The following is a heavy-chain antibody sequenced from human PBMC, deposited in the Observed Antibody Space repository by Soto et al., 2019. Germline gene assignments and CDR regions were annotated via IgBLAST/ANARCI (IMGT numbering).Heavy chain of an antibody. D-gene: IGHD3-10*01. CDR3: ASTKDVLLWFGELLTSYYYCGMDV. V-gene: IGHV1-69*13. CDR2: IIPIFGTA. J-gene: IGHJ6*02. CDR1: GGTFSSYA. Sequence: ASVKVSCKASGGTFSSYAISWVRQAPGQGLEWMGGIIPIFGTANYAQKFQGRVTITADESTSTAYMELSSLRSEDTAVYYCASTKDVLLWFGELLTSYYYCGMDVWGQGTTVTVSS.